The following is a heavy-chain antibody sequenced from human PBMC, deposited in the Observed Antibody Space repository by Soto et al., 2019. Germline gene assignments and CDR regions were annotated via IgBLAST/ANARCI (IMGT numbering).Heavy chain of an antibody. CDR2: IYYSGST. CDR3: ARQGVDIVATTNFDY. D-gene: IGHD5-12*01. V-gene: IGHV4-39*01. J-gene: IGHJ4*02. CDR1: GGSISSSSYY. Sequence: SETLSLTCTVSGGSISSSSYYWGWIRQPPGKGLEWIGSIYYSGSTYYNPSLKSRVTISVDTSKNQFSLKLSSVTAADTAVYYCARQGVDIVATTNFDYWGQGTLVTVSS.